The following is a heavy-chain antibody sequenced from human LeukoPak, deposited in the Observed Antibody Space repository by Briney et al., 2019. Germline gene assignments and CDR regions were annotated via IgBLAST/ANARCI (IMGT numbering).Heavy chain of an antibody. CDR2: IYYSGST. Sequence: SETLSLTCTVSGGSISSYYWSWIRQPPGKGLEWIGYIYYSGSTNYNPSLKSRVTISVDTSKNQCSLKLSSVTAADTAVYYCARGQHIYSSSWYFDYWGQGTLVTVSS. J-gene: IGHJ4*02. V-gene: IGHV4-59*01. CDR3: ARGQHIYSSSWYFDY. D-gene: IGHD6-13*01. CDR1: GGSISSYY.